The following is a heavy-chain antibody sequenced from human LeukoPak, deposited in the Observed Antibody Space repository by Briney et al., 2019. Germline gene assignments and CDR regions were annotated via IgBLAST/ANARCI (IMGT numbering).Heavy chain of an antibody. CDR1: GYTLTELS. D-gene: IGHD3-22*01. CDR2: FDPEDGET. J-gene: IGHJ4*02. Sequence: ASVKVSCKVSGYTLTELSMHWVRQAPGKGLEWMGGFDPEDGETIYAQKFQGRVTMTEDTSTDTAYMELSSLRSEDTAVYYCATSTHYDSSGYYSPCDYWGRGTLVTVSS. V-gene: IGHV1-24*01. CDR3: ATSTHYDSSGYYSPCDY.